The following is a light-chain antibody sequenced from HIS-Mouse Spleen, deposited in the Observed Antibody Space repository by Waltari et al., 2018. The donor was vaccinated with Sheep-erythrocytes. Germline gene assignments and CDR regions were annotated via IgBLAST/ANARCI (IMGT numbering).Light chain of an antibody. Sequence: QSALTQPASVSGSPGQSITIPCTGTSSDFGSYNLVSLYQQHPGKAPKLMIYEGSKRPSGVSNRFSGSKSGNTASLTISGLQAEDEADYYCCSYAGSSTPWVFGGGTKLTVL. CDR2: EGS. CDR1: SSDFGSYNL. J-gene: IGLJ3*02. V-gene: IGLV2-23*01. CDR3: CSYAGSSTPWV.